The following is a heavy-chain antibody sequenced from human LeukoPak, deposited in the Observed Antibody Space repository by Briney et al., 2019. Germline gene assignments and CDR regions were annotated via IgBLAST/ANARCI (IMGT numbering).Heavy chain of an antibody. CDR3: AKDVTTGTLALDF. CDR2: IWSDGSYK. CDR1: GFTVSSNY. D-gene: IGHD1-1*01. V-gene: IGHV3-33*06. J-gene: IGHJ4*02. Sequence: GGSLRLSCAASGFTVSSNYMSWVRQAPGKGLEWVAVIWSDGSYKYYADSVKGRFTISRDNSKNTLYLQMNSLRAEDTAMYYCAKDVTTGTLALDFWGQGTLVTVSS.